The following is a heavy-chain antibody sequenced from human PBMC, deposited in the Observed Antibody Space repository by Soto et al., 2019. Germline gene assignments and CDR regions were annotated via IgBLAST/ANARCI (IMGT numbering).Heavy chain of an antibody. CDR2: IYYSGST. CDR3: ARVATMASGLDY. J-gene: IGHJ4*02. V-gene: IGHV4-59*01. Sequence: SETLSLTCTVSGGSISSYYWSWIRQPPGKGLEWIGYIYYSGSTNYNPSLKSRVTISVDTSKNQFSLKLSSVTAADTAVYYCARVATMASGLDYWGQGTLVTVSS. D-gene: IGHD1-26*01. CDR1: GGSISSYY.